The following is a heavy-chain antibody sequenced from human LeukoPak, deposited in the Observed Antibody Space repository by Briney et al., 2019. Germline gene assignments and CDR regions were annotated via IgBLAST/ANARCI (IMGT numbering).Heavy chain of an antibody. J-gene: IGHJ4*02. V-gene: IGHV3-30*03. D-gene: IGHD3-9*01. Sequence: PGGSLRLSCAASGFTFSSYSMNWVRQAPGKGLEWVAVISYDGSNKYYADSVKGRFTISRDNSKNTLYLQMNSLRAEDTAVYYCARDKTRYDILTGYLISDYWGQGTLVTVSS. CDR1: GFTFSSYS. CDR2: ISYDGSNK. CDR3: ARDKTRYDILTGYLISDY.